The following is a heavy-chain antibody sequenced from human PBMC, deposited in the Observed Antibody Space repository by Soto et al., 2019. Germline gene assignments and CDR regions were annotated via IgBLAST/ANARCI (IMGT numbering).Heavy chain of an antibody. Sequence: QPGGSLRLSCAASGFTFSSYAMSWVRQAPGKGLEWVSAISGSGGSTYYADSVKGRFTISRDNSKNTLYLQMNSLRAEDTAVYYCAKVIYYYDSSGYYPPDAFDIWGQGTMVTVSS. J-gene: IGHJ3*02. CDR2: ISGSGGST. CDR3: AKVIYYYDSSGYYPPDAFDI. V-gene: IGHV3-23*01. CDR1: GFTFSSYA. D-gene: IGHD3-22*01.